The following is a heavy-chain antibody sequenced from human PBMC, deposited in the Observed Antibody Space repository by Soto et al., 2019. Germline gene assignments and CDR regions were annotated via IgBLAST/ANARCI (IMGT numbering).Heavy chain of an antibody. CDR3: ARDRWWLVH. D-gene: IGHD6-19*01. CDR2: IKQDGGEK. J-gene: IGHJ4*02. V-gene: IGHV3-7*01. Sequence: EVQLVESGGGLVQPGGSLRLSCAASGFTFSGYWMNWVRQAPGKGLEWVANIKQDGGEKYYVDSVKGRFTTSRDNAKNSLYLQMNSLRAEDAAVYYCARDRWWLVHGGQGTLVTVSS. CDR1: GFTFSGYW.